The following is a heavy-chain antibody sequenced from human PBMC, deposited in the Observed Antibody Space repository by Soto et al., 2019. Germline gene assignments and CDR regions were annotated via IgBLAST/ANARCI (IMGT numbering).Heavy chain of an antibody. CDR2: ISWDGGST. CDR3: AKYIGPPRGSGYGNWFDP. D-gene: IGHD3-3*01. V-gene: IGHV3-43*01. J-gene: IGHJ5*02. Sequence: EVQLVESGGVVVQPGGSLRLSCAASGFTFDDYTMHWVRQAPGKGLEWVSLISWDGGSTYYADSVKGRFTISRDNSKNSLYLQMNSLRTEDTALYYCAKYIGPPRGSGYGNWFDPWGQGTLVTVSS. CDR1: GFTFDDYT.